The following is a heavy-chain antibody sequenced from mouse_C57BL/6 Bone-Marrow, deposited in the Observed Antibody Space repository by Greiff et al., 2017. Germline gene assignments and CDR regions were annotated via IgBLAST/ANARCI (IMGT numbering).Heavy chain of an antibody. J-gene: IGHJ2*01. CDR2: ISSGGSYT. CDR1: GFTFSSYG. CDR3: ARHGTGTNFDY. Sequence: EVKLMESGGDLVKPGGSLKLSCAASGFTFSSYGMSWVRQTPDKRLEWVATISSGGSYTYYPHSVKGRFTISRANAKNTLYLQMSSLKAEDTAMYYCARHGTGTNFDYWGQGTTLTVSS. D-gene: IGHD4-1*01. V-gene: IGHV5-6*01.